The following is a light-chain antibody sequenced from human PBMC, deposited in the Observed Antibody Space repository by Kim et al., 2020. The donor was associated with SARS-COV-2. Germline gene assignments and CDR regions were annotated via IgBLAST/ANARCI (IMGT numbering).Light chain of an antibody. V-gene: IGKV1-27*01. J-gene: IGKJ2*01. CDR2: SAS. CDR1: QGISNN. CDR3: QQYYSATYT. Sequence: SASIGDRVTITCRASQGISNNLAWYQQKPGKVPKLLIYSASTLQSGVPSRFSGSRSGTDFTLTITSLQPEDVATYYCQQYYSATYTFGQGTKLEI.